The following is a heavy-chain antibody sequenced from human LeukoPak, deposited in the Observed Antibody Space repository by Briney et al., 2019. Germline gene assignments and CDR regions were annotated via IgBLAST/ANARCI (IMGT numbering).Heavy chain of an antibody. D-gene: IGHD5-24*01. Sequence: GGSLRLSCAASGFTFSSYEMNWVRQAPGKGLEWVSYISSSGSTIYYADSVKGRFTISRDNAKNSLYLQMNSLRAEDTAVYYCARDVVEMAPHGAFDIWGQGTMVTVSS. CDR2: ISSSGSTI. J-gene: IGHJ3*02. V-gene: IGHV3-48*03. CDR3: ARDVVEMAPHGAFDI. CDR1: GFTFSSYE.